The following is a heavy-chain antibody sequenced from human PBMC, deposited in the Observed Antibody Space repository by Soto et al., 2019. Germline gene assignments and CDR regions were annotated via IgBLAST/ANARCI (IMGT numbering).Heavy chain of an antibody. Sequence: QVQLVQSGAEVKKPGASVKVSCKASGYTFTSYDINWVRQATGQGLEWMGWMNPNSGNTGYAQKFQGRVTMTRNTSISTAYMELSSLRSEDTAVYYCARGPPFAIAARPYGFDPWGQGTLVTVSS. V-gene: IGHV1-8*01. J-gene: IGHJ5*02. CDR3: ARGPPFAIAARPYGFDP. D-gene: IGHD6-6*01. CDR1: GYTFTSYD. CDR2: MNPNSGNT.